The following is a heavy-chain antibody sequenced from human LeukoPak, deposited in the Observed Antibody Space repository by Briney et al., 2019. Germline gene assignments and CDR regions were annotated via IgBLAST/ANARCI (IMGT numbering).Heavy chain of an antibody. CDR1: GYSFTTYW. V-gene: IGHV5-51*01. CDR2: IYPGDSDT. CDR3: ARSPVGHCTNGVCYTFDY. J-gene: IGHJ4*02. D-gene: IGHD2-8*01. Sequence: GESLKISCKGSGYSFTTYWIGWVRQMPGKGLEWMGIIYPGDSDTRYSPSFQGQVTISADKSISTAYLQWSSLKASDTAMYYCARSPVGHCTNGVCYTFDYWGQGTLVTVSS.